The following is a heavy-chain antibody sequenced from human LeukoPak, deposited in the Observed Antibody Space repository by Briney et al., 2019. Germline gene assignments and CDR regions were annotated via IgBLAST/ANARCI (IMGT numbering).Heavy chain of an antibody. CDR2: IRFDGNNK. J-gene: IGHJ5*02. D-gene: IGHD2-15*01. CDR3: AKDTYCSGGICSNWFDP. V-gene: IGHV3-30*02. CDR1: GYTFNSYG. Sequence: GGSLRLSCAASGYTFNSYGMHWVRQAPGKGLEWVAFIRFDGNNKYYADSVKGRFTISRDNSKNTLYMQMNSLRAEDTAVYYCAKDTYCSGGICSNWFDPWGQGTLVTVSS.